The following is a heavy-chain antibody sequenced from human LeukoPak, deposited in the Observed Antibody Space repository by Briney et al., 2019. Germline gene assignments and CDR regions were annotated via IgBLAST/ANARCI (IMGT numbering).Heavy chain of an antibody. Sequence: KTGGSLRLSCAASGFTFSDYYMSWIRQAPGKGLEWVSYISSSGSTIYYADSVKGRFTISRDNAKISLYLQMNSLRAEDTAVYYCARDQDSSGYSEPDIDYWGQGTLVTVSS. CDR3: ARDQDSSGYSEPDIDY. V-gene: IGHV3-11*01. J-gene: IGHJ4*02. D-gene: IGHD3-22*01. CDR2: ISSSGSTI. CDR1: GFTFSDYY.